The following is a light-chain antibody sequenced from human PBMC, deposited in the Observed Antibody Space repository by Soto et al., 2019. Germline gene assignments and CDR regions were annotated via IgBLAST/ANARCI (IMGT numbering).Light chain of an antibody. J-gene: IGKJ4*01. CDR2: GTS. CDR3: QQYNNWPLT. Sequence: EIVLTQSPATLSLSPGERATLSCRASETVSSSYLAWYQQKPGQAPRLLIYGTSTRATGVPATFSGSGSGTEFTLTISSLQSEDFAVYYCQQYNNWPLTFGGGTKVDIK. CDR1: ETVSSSY. V-gene: IGKV3-15*01.